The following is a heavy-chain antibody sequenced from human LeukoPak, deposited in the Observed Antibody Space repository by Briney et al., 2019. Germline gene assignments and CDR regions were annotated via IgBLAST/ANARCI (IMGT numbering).Heavy chain of an antibody. J-gene: IGHJ3*02. CDR1: GYTFTSYD. CDR3: ARGPFKHVDIVATISDAFDI. V-gene: IGHV1-8*02. D-gene: IGHD5-12*01. CDR2: MNPNSGNT. Sequence: ASVKVSCKASGYTFTSYDINWVRQATGQGLEWMGWMNPNSGNTGYAQKFQGRVTMTTDTSTSTAYMELRSLRSDDTAVYYCARGPFKHVDIVATISDAFDIWGQGTMVTVSS.